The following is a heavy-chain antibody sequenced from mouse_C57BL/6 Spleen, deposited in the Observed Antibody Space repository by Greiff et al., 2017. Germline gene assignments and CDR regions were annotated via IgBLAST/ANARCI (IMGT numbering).Heavy chain of an antibody. D-gene: IGHD3-2*02. CDR2: LDPSASYT. CDR3: AKGYQDALDD. V-gene: IGHV1-69*01. Sequence: QVQLQQPGASLVMPGASVTLSCKASGYTFTSYWMHWVKQRPGQGLEWIGELDPSASYTNYNQKFKGKSTLTVDKASSTAYMQLSSLTSEYSADYYCAKGYQDALDDWGQGTSVTVSS. J-gene: IGHJ4*01. CDR1: GYTFTSYW.